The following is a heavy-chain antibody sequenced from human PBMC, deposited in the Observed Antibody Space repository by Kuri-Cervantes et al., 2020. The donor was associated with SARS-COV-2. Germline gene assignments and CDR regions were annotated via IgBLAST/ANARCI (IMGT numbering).Heavy chain of an antibody. J-gene: IGHJ4*02. Sequence: GGSLRLSCAAPGFTFSSYWMSWVRQAPGKGLEWVANIKQDGSEKYYVDSVKGRFTISRDNAKNPLYLQMNSLRAEDTAVYYCARDGAVAVYFDYWGQGTLVTVSS. CDR2: IKQDGSEK. D-gene: IGHD6-19*01. CDR3: ARDGAVAVYFDY. V-gene: IGHV3-7*01. CDR1: GFTFSSYW.